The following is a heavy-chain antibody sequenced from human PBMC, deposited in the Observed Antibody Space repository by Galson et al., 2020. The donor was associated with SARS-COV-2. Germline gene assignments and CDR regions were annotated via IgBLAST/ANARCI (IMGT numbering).Heavy chain of an antibody. CDR1: GFSFSSYS. J-gene: IGHJ3*01. Sequence: GESLKISCAASGFSFSSYSMNWVRHTPGKGLEWVSTISSTSAYMYYTDSVKGRFTISRDNAKNSLYLQMNRLRDADTAIYYCARASDAEAGNNAFDVWGQGTTVTISS. CDR3: ARASDAEAGNNAFDV. V-gene: IGHV3-21*01. CDR2: ISSTSAYM. D-gene: IGHD6-19*01.